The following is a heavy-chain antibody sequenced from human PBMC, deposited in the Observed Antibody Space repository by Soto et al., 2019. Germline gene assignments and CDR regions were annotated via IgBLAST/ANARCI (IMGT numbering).Heavy chain of an antibody. CDR1: GVTFSSYW. V-gene: IGHV3-7*03. D-gene: IGHD3-16*01. Sequence: GGSLRLSCAASGVTFSSYWMSVVRQAPGKGLEWVANIKQDGSEKYYVDSVKGRFTISRDNAKNSLYLQMNSLRAEDTAVYYCARDVGGGHDYWGQGTLVTVYS. CDR2: IKQDGSEK. CDR3: ARDVGGGHDY. J-gene: IGHJ4*02.